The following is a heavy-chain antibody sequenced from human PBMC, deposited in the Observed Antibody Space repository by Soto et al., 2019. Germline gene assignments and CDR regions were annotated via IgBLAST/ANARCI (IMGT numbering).Heavy chain of an antibody. V-gene: IGHV3-33*01. Sequence: QVQLVESGGGVVQPGRSLRLSCAASGFTFSSYGMHWVRQAPGKGLEWVAVIWYDGSNKYYADSVKGRFTISRDNSKNTLYLQMNSLRAEDTAVYYCARDVYSSSWALGYYYGMDVWGQGTTVTVSS. D-gene: IGHD6-13*01. CDR1: GFTFSSYG. CDR3: ARDVYSSSWALGYYYGMDV. CDR2: IWYDGSNK. J-gene: IGHJ6*02.